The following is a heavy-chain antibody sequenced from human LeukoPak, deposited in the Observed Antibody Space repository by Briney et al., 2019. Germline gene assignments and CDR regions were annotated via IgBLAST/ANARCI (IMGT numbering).Heavy chain of an antibody. CDR1: GYTFTSYY. CDR2: INPSGGST. J-gene: IGHJ3*02. D-gene: IGHD3-22*01. V-gene: IGHV1-46*01. CDR3: ARDIDVVIEPEGAFDI. Sequence: GASVKVSCKASGYTFTSYYMHWVRQAPGQGLEWMGIINPSGGSTSYAQKFQGRVTMTRDTSTSTVYMELSSLRSEDTAVYYSARDIDVVIEPEGAFDIWGQGTMVTVSS.